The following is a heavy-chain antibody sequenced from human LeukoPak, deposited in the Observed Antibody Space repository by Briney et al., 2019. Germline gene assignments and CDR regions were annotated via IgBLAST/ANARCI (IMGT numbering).Heavy chain of an antibody. V-gene: IGHV3-15*01. CDR2: IKSKTDGGTT. D-gene: IGHD6-19*01. Sequence: KPGRSLRLSCAASGFTFSNAWMNWVRRAPGKGLEWVGRIKSKTDGGTTDSAAPVRFSISRDDSKNTVYLQMNSLKTEDTAVYYCTIERQGSGNSEDNWFDPWGQGTLVTVSS. CDR1: GFTFSNAW. CDR3: TIERQGSGNSEDNWFDP. J-gene: IGHJ5*02.